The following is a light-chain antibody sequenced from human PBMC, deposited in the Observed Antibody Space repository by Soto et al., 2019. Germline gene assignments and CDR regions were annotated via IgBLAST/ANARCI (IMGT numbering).Light chain of an antibody. CDR2: EVS. CDR1: SSDVGFYNY. CDR3: SSYTAYTTLWV. V-gene: IGLV2-14*01. J-gene: IGLJ3*02. Sequence: QSALTQPASVSGSPGQSITISCTGTSSDVGFYNYVSWYQQHPGKAPKLLLYEVSNRPSGVSNRFSASKSGNAASLTISGLQAEDEADYYCSSYTAYTTLWVFGGGTKLTVL.